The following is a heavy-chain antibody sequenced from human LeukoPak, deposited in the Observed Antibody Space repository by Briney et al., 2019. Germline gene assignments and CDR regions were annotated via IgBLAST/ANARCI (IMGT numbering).Heavy chain of an antibody. V-gene: IGHV3-23*01. CDR1: GFTFSSYA. D-gene: IGHD3-22*01. Sequence: PGGSLRLSCAASGFTFSSYAMSWVRQAPGKGLEWVSAISGSGGSTYYADSVKGRFTISRDNSKNTLYLQMNSLRAEDTAVYYCAKQGLYTYYYDSSGSGEAFDIWGQGTMVTVSS. CDR3: AKQGLYTYYYDSSGSGEAFDI. J-gene: IGHJ3*02. CDR2: ISGSGGST.